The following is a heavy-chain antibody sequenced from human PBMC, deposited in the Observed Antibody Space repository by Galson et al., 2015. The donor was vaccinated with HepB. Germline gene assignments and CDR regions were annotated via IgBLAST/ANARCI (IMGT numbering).Heavy chain of an antibody. CDR1: GFTFSSYA. D-gene: IGHD2-2*01. CDR2: ISGSGAGT. Sequence: SLRLSCAASGFTFSSYAMSWVRQAPGKGLEWVSTISGSGAGTYYADSVKGRFTISRDNSKNTLNLQMNSLRAEDTAIYYCAKGYCSINSCHYTFDYWGQGTLVTVSS. CDR3: AKGYCSINSCHYTFDY. J-gene: IGHJ4*02. V-gene: IGHV3-23*01.